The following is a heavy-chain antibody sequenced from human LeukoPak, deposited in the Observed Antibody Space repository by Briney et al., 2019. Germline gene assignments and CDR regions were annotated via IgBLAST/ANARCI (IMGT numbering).Heavy chain of an antibody. D-gene: IGHD3-10*01. Sequence: ASVKVSCKASGYTFTSYGISWVRQAPGQGLEWMGWISAYNGNTNYAQKLQGRVTMTTDTSTSTAYMELRSLRSDDTAVYYCARDGFGELLYYFDYWAREPWSPSPQ. CDR1: GYTFTSYG. CDR2: ISAYNGNT. CDR3: ARDGFGELLYYFDY. V-gene: IGHV1-18*01. J-gene: IGHJ4*02.